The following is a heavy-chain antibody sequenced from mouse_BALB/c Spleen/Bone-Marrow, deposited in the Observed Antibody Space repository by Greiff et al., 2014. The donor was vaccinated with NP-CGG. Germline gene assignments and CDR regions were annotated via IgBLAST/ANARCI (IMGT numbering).Heavy chain of an antibody. D-gene: IGHD3-1*01. Sequence: EVQGVESGTVLARPGAAVKMSCKASGYTLSNYWMHWVKQRPGQGLEWIGTIYPGNSDTTYNQKFKGKAKLTAVTSTSTAYMELSSLTNEDSAVYYCTTLARSDFDYWGQGTTLTVSS. CDR2: IYPGNSDT. CDR3: TTLARSDFDY. J-gene: IGHJ2*01. V-gene: IGHV1-5*01. CDR1: GYTLSNYW.